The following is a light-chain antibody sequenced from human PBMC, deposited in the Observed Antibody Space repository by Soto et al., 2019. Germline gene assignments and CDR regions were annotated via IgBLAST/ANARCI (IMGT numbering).Light chain of an antibody. CDR3: CSYAGTYTWI. CDR1: SSNIGSNY. J-gene: IGLJ3*02. CDR2: RNN. Sequence: QSVLTQPFSASGTPGQRVTISCSGSSSNIGSNYVYWYQQLPGTAPKLLIYRNNQRPSGVPDRFSGSKSGNTASLTISGLQVEDEADYYCCSYAGTYTWIFGGGTKLTVL. V-gene: IGLV1-47*01.